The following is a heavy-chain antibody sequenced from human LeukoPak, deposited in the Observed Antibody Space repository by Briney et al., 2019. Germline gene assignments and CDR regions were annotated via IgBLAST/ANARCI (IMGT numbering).Heavy chain of an antibody. D-gene: IGHD3-22*01. V-gene: IGHV1-46*01. CDR2: INPSGGST. CDR3: ARDPLHGDSSAPGDY. Sequence: GASVKVSCKASGYTFTSYYMHWVRQAPGQGLEWMGIINPSGGSTSYAQKFQGRVTMTRDMSTSTVYMELSSLRSEDTAVYYCARDPLHGDSSAPGDYWGQGTLVTVSS. J-gene: IGHJ4*02. CDR1: GYTFTSYY.